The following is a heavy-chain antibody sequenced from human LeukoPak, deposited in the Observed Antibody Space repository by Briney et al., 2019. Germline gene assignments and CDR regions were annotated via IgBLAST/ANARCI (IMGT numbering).Heavy chain of an antibody. J-gene: IGHJ4*02. V-gene: IGHV1-18*01. CDR3: ARDQPDSIAVAGNDH. D-gene: IGHD6-19*01. Sequence: ASVKVSCKASGYTFTSYGISWVRQAPGQGLEWVGWISAYNGNTNYAQKLQGRVTMTTDTSTSTAYMELRSLRSDDTAVYYCARDQPDSIAVAGNDHWGQGTLVTVSS. CDR2: ISAYNGNT. CDR1: GYTFTSYG.